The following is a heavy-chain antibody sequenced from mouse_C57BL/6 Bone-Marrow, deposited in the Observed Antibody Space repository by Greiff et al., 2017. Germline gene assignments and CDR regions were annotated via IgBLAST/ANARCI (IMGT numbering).Heavy chain of an antibody. Sequence: QVQLQQPGAELVKPGASVKMSCKASGYTFTSYWITWVKQRPGQGLEWIGDIYPGSGSTNYNEKFKSKATLTVDTSASTAYMQLSSLTSEDSAVYYCARWLLRDYAMDYWGQGTSVTVSS. V-gene: IGHV1-55*01. CDR3: ARWLLRDYAMDY. D-gene: IGHD2-3*01. J-gene: IGHJ4*01. CDR1: GYTFTSYW. CDR2: IYPGSGST.